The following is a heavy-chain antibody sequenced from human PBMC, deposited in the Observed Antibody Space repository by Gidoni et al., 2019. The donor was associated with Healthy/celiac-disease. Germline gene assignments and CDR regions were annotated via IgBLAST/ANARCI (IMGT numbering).Heavy chain of an antibody. D-gene: IGHD3-9*01. CDR1: GFTFSSYE. CDR3: ARTYYDILTGYYGGAFDI. Sequence: EVQLVESGGGLVQPGGSLRLSCAASGFTFSSYEMNWVRQAPGKGLEWVSYISSSGSTIYYADSVKGRFTISRDNAKNSLYLQMNSLRAEDTAVYYCARTYYDILTGYYGGAFDIWGQGTMVTVSS. V-gene: IGHV3-48*03. J-gene: IGHJ3*02. CDR2: ISSSGSTI.